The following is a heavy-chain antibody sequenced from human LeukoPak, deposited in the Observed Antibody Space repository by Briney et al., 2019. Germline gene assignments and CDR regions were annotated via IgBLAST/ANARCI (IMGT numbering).Heavy chain of an antibody. Sequence: ASVKVSCKASGYSFTSYDINLVRQATGQGLEWMGWMNPNSGNTGYAQKFQGRVTMTRNTSISTAYMELSSLRSEDTAVYYCAREPGIAVAGMGAFDIWGQGTMVTVSS. D-gene: IGHD6-19*01. CDR1: GYSFTSYD. V-gene: IGHV1-8*01. J-gene: IGHJ3*02. CDR2: MNPNSGNT. CDR3: AREPGIAVAGMGAFDI.